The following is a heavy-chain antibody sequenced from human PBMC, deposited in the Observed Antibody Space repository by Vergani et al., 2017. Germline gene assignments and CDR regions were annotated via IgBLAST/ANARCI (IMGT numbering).Heavy chain of an antibody. D-gene: IGHD2-15*01. V-gene: IGHV3-30*02. J-gene: IGHJ4*02. Sequence: QVQLVESGGGVVQPGGSLRLSCAASGFTFNSYGMPLVRQAPGKGVEWVASIRSDESRRYYGESMEGPFTISRDNSKNTLYLQMKSLRPEDTAVYYCAKEGGGYCSGGTCYPEYWGQGTLVIVSS. CDR2: IRSDESRR. CDR1: GFTFNSYG. CDR3: AKEGGGYCSGGTCYPEY.